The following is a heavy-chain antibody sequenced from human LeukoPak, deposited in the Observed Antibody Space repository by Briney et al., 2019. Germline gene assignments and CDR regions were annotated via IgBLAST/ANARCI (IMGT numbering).Heavy chain of an antibody. J-gene: IGHJ4*02. CDR3: VRQKKSHGNFDY. D-gene: IGHD1-26*01. CDR1: GFTFSDHA. V-gene: IGHV3-13*01. CDR2: VGIAADT. Sequence: GGSLRLSCAASGFTFSDHAMHWVRQAPGKGLEWVSAVGIAADTFYPGSVKGRFTISRENAKNSLYLQMNSLRVEDTAVFYCVRQKKSHGNFDYWGQGTLVTVSS.